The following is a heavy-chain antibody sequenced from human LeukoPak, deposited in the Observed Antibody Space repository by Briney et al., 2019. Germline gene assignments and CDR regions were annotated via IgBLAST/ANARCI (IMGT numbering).Heavy chain of an antibody. V-gene: IGHV4-4*09. CDR2: IYTSAST. CDR3: ARRIAARNWFDP. CDR1: GGSLSSYY. J-gene: IGHJ5*02. D-gene: IGHD6-6*01. Sequence: PSETMSLTSTASGGSLSSYYWSWIRQPPGQELEWTGYIYTSASTNYNPSLKSRVTISVDTSKNQFSLKLSSVTAADTAVYYCARRIAARNWFDPWGQGTLVSVSP.